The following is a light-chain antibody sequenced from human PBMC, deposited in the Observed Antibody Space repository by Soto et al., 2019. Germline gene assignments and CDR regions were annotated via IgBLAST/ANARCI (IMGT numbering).Light chain of an antibody. J-gene: IGLJ2*01. CDR2: DVS. Sequence: QSALTQPRSVSGSPGQSVTISCTGTSSDVGGYNYVSWYQQHPGKAPKLMIYDVSKRPSGVPDRFSGSKSGNTASLTISGLQAEDEADYYCWSYVGRFVVFGGGTKLTVL. CDR3: WSYVGRFVV. V-gene: IGLV2-11*01. CDR1: SSDVGGYNY.